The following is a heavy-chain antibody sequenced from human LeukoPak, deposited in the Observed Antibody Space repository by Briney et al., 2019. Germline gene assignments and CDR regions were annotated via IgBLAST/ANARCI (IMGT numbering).Heavy chain of an antibody. CDR1: GGTFSSYA. CDR3: ARGLKCSSSWYWGPYYFDY. CDR2: INPNSGGT. Sequence: ASVKVSCKASGGTFSSYAISWVRQAPGQGLEWMGRINPNSGGTNYAQKFQGRVTMTRDTSISTAYMELSKLRSDDTAVYYCARGLKCSSSWYWGPYYFDYWGQGTLVTVSS. D-gene: IGHD6-13*01. V-gene: IGHV1-2*02. J-gene: IGHJ4*02.